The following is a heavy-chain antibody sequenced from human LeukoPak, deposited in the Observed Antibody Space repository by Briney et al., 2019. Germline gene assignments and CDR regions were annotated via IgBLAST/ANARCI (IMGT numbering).Heavy chain of an antibody. V-gene: IGHV3-7*01. CDR3: ARLSAYYYGSYFYYYMDV. CDR1: GDSLSSGGYS. D-gene: IGHD3-10*01. J-gene: IGHJ6*03. Sequence: LSLTCEVSGDSLSSGGYSWSWIRHPPGKGLEWVANIKQDESERYTVDSVKGRFTISRDNAKNSVYLQMNSLRAEDTALYYCARLSAYYYGSYFYYYMDVWGKGTTVTVSS. CDR2: IKQDESER.